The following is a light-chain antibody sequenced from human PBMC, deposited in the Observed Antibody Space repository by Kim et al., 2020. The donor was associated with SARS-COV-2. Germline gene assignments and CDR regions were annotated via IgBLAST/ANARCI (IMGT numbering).Light chain of an antibody. CDR2: ANS. J-gene: IGLJ3*02. CDR3: QSYDSSLSGWV. V-gene: IGLV1-40*01. CDR1: RSNIGPGYD. Sequence: QRVTISCTGSRSNIGPGYDVHWYQQLPGTAPKLLIFANSNRPSGVPDRFSGSKSGISASLAITGLQVDDEADYYCQSYDSSLSGWVFGGGTQLTVL.